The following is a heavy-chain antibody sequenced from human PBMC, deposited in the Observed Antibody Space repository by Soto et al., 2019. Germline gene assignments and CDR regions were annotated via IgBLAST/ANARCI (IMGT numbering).Heavy chain of an antibody. D-gene: IGHD3-10*01. CDR3: VREVLFGDYFDY. CDR1: GFTFSDYE. J-gene: IGHJ4*02. Sequence: GGSLRLSCSASGFTFSDYEMHWVRQAPGKKLEYLSTISANGRSTYYADSVKGRLTISRDNSKNMLYFQMTSLKTEDTAVYYCVREVLFGDYFDYWGQGTLVTVSS. CDR2: ISANGRST. V-gene: IGHV3-64D*06.